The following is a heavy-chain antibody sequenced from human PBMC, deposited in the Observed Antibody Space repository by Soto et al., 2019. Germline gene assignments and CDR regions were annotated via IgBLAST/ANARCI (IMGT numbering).Heavy chain of an antibody. J-gene: IGHJ4*02. D-gene: IGHD3-22*01. CDR1: GYSFSAYG. V-gene: IGHV1-18*01. Sequence: QVQLVQSGPEVKMPGASVKVSCKTSGYSFSAYGLAWLRQAPGQRPEWMGWVSTNNANTNYAQTFQGRVTMTTDTSTTTTYMELRSMRYDDTAVYYCARELNTESSAYYSFAYWGQGTLVTVSS. CDR2: VSTNNANT. CDR3: ARELNTESSAYYSFAY.